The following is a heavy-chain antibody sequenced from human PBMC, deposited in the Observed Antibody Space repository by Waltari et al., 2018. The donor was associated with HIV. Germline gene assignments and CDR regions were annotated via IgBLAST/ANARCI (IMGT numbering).Heavy chain of an antibody. CDR2: SRSKADGGTT. CDR1: GFTFGYHT. V-gene: IGHV3-49*03. J-gene: IGHJ4*02. CDR3: TLTPYGSGGRY. D-gene: IGHD3-10*01. Sequence: ELQLGQSGGGLLQPVRSLNLSCTASGFTFGYHTLSWFRQATGKGLEWIGLSRSKADGGTTEDYASVNGRFTISRDDSKSIAYLQMNILKTEDTAVYYCTLTPYGSGGRYWGQGTLVTVSS.